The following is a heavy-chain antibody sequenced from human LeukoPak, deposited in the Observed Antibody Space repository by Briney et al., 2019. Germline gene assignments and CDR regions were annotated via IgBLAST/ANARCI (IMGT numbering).Heavy chain of an antibody. J-gene: IGHJ3*02. D-gene: IGHD3-10*02. CDR2: INHSGST. CDR3: ARVITMFLHAFDI. Sequence: GSLRLSCAASGFTFSSYWMSWVRQPPGKGLEWIGEINHSGSTNYNPSLKSRVTISVDTSKNQFSLKLSSVTAADTAVYYCARVITMFLHAFDIWGQGTMVTVSS. CDR1: GFTFSSYW. V-gene: IGHV4-34*01.